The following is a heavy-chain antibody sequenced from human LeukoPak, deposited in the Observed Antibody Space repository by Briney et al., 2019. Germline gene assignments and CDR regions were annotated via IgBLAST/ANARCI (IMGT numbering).Heavy chain of an antibody. CDR3: ARGTGVIITIFWANWFDP. J-gene: IGHJ5*02. V-gene: IGHV4-4*07. CDR1: GGSISSYY. Sequence: SETLSLTCTVSGGSISSYYWSWIRQPAGKGLEWIGRIYTSGSTNYNPSLKSRVTMSVDTSKNQFSLKLSSVTAADTAVYYCARGTGVIITIFWANWFDPWGQGTLVTVSS. D-gene: IGHD3-9*01. CDR2: IYTSGST.